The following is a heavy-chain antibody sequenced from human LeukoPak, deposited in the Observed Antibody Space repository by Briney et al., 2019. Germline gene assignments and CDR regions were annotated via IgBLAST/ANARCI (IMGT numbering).Heavy chain of an antibody. D-gene: IGHD3-22*01. CDR3: ASVRDSSGYHRSSYGMDV. Sequence: ASVKVSCKASGYTFTSYGISWVRQAPGQGLEWMGWISAYNGNTNYAQKLQGRVTMTTDTSTSTAYMELRSLRSDDTAVYYCASVRDSSGYHRSSYGMDVWGQGTTVTVSS. CDR2: ISAYNGNT. V-gene: IGHV1-18*01. CDR1: GYTFTSYG. J-gene: IGHJ6*02.